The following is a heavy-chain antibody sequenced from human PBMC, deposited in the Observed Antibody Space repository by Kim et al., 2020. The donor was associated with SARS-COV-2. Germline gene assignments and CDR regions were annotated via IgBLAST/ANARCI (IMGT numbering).Heavy chain of an antibody. CDR3: ASPAAGIDY. CDR2: IYYSGST. Sequence: SETLSLTCTVSGGSISSSSYYWGWIRQPPGKGLEWIGSIYYSGSTYYNPSLKSRVTISVDTSKNQFSLKLSYVTAAVTAVYYCASPAAGIDYWGQGTLVTVSS. D-gene: IGHD6-13*01. V-gene: IGHV4-39*01. J-gene: IGHJ4*02. CDR1: GGSISSSSYY.